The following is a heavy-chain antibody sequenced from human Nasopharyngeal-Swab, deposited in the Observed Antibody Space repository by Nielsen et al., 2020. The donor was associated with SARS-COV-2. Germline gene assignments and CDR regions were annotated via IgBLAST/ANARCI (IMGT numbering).Heavy chain of an antibody. CDR2: INHSGST. J-gene: IGHJ1*01. CDR3: ARDREYFQH. Sequence: WIRQPPGKGLEWIGEINHSGSTNHNPSLKSRVTISVDTSKNQFSLKLSSVTAADTAVYYCARDREYFQHWGQGTLVTVSS. V-gene: IGHV4-34*09.